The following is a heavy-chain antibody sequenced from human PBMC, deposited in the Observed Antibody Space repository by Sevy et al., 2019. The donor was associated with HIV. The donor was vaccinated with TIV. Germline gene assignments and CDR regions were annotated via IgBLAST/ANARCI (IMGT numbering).Heavy chain of an antibody. J-gene: IGHJ4*02. CDR1: GYSFTAYY. CDR3: AKDPQLFDSSGYLGY. D-gene: IGHD3-22*01. V-gene: IGHV1-2*02. Sequence: ASVKVSCKTSGYSFTAYYMHWVRQAPGQGLEWMGWINPNSDDTNYAQNFQGRVTMTSHASTRTANLELSRLRYDDTAMYYCAKDPQLFDSSGYLGYWGQGTLVTVSS. CDR2: INPNSDDT.